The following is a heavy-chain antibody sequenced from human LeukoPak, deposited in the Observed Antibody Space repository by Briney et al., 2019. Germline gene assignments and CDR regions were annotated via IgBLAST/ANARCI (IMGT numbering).Heavy chain of an antibody. V-gene: IGHV1-18*01. CDR3: AKNRGGTWWDLLDY. CDR2: VSADNGNR. J-gene: IGHJ4*02. CDR1: GHTFTNYG. D-gene: IGHD1-26*01. Sequence: GASVKVSCEASGHTFTNYGVTWVRQAPGQGLEWMGWVSADNGNRNYAQKFQDRVTINIDTSTSTAFMELRSLRSDDTAVYYCAKNRGGTWWDLLDYWGQGTLVTVSS.